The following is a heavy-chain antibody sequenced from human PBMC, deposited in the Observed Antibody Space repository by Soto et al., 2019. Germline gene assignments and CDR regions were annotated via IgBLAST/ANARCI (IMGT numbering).Heavy chain of an antibody. CDR3: ARSLSALFSLGDFNY. CDR1: GFTFSRYA. Sequence: GGSLRLSCAASGFTFSRYALNWVRQSPGKGLEWVAEISGSGTSTYYAPSVKGRFIISSDSSKNTLYLRMNSLRAEDTAMYYCARSLSALFSLGDFNYWGQGALVTVSS. CDR2: ISGSGTST. J-gene: IGHJ4*02. V-gene: IGHV3-23*01. D-gene: IGHD2-21*01.